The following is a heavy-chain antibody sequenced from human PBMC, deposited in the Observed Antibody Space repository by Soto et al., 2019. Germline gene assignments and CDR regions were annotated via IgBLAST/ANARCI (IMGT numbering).Heavy chain of an antibody. CDR2: IIPIFGTA. J-gene: IGHJ6*04. V-gene: IGHV1-69*13. CDR3: ARGIGYSYGFYYYGMDV. CDR1: GGTFSSYA. Sequence: SVNVSCKASGGTFSSYAISWVRQAPGQGLEWMGGIIPIFGTANYAQKFQGRVTITADESTSTAYMELSSLRSEDTAVYYCARGIGYSYGFYYYGMDVWGEGNTVTVSA. D-gene: IGHD5-18*01.